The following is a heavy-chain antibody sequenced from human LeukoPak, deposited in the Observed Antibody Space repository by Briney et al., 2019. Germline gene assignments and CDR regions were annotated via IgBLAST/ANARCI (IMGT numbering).Heavy chain of an antibody. CDR3: ARDAGIYGSVIYYPSY. D-gene: IGHD3-10*01. V-gene: IGHV3-48*02. CDR1: RFTFSGYS. CDR2: ISTSTSTI. J-gene: IGHJ4*02. Sequence: PGGSLRLSCAASRFTFSGYSMNWVRQAPGKGLEWISYISTSTSTIYYADSVKGRFTISRDNAKNSLYLQMNSLRDEDTAVYYCARDAGIYGSVIYYPSYWGQGTLVTVSS.